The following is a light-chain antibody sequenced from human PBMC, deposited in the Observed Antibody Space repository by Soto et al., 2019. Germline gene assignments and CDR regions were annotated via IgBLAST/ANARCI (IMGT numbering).Light chain of an antibody. J-gene: IGKJ2*01. CDR1: QSVSSN. CDR2: GAS. Sequence: EIVMTQSPATLSVSPGERATLSCRASQSVSSNLAWYQQKPGQAPRLLIYGASTRATGIPARFSGSGSGTEFTLTFISMQSEDFAVYYCQQYNNWPPYTFGKGTKMEIK. CDR3: QQYNNWPPYT. V-gene: IGKV3-15*01.